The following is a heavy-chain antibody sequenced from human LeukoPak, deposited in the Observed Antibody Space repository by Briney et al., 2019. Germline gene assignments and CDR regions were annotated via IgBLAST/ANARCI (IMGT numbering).Heavy chain of an antibody. Sequence: PWETLSLTCAVYGGSFSGYYWSWIRQPPGKGLEWIGEINHSGSTNYNPSLKSRVLISVDTSKNQFSLKLSSVTAADTAVYYCARGRAVTRMYSGSLPLGYFDLWGRGTLVTVSS. CDR1: GGSFSGYY. CDR3: ARGRAVTRMYSGSLPLGYFDL. V-gene: IGHV4-34*01. CDR2: INHSGST. J-gene: IGHJ2*01. D-gene: IGHD1-26*01.